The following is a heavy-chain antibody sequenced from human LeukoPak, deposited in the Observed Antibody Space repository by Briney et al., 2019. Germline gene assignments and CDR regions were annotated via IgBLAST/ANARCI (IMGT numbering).Heavy chain of an antibody. CDR2: IIPIFGTA. CDR3: ARPIIAVAGTTEVLDFDI. Sequence: SVKVSCKASGGTFSSYAISWVRQAPGQGLEWMGGIIPIFGTANYAQKFQGRVTITADESTSTAYMELSSLRSEDTAVCYCARPIIAVAGTTEVLDFDIWGQGTMVTVSS. V-gene: IGHV1-69*01. CDR1: GGTFSSYA. J-gene: IGHJ3*02. D-gene: IGHD6-19*01.